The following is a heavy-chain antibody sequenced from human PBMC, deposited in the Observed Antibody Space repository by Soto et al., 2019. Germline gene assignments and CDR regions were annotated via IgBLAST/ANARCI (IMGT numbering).Heavy chain of an antibody. CDR3: ARQSGWNDPSYYYGMDV. D-gene: IGHD1-1*01. CDR2: IIPIFGTA. V-gene: IGHV1-69*06. CDR1: GGTFSSYA. Sequence: SVKVSCKASGGTFSSYAISWVRQAPGQGLEWMGGIIPIFGTANYAQKFQGRVTITADKSTSTADMELSSLRAEDTAVYYCARQSGWNDPSYYYGMDVWGQGTTVTVSS. J-gene: IGHJ6*02.